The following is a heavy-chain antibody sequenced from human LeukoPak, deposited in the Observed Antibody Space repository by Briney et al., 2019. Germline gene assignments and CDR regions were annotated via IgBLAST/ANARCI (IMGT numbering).Heavy chain of an antibody. D-gene: IGHD3-22*01. CDR3: ARGRTTQSYASSGFYPRDY. Sequence: PGGSLRLSCAASGFTFSTYWMNWFRQTPGKGLEWVAKIKADGGEKDHVASVKGRFTISRDNTKNSLYLQMNSLRVEDTAVYYCARGRTTQSYASSGFYPRDYWGQGTLVIVSS. V-gene: IGHV3-7*01. CDR1: GFTFSTYW. CDR2: IKADGGEK. J-gene: IGHJ4*02.